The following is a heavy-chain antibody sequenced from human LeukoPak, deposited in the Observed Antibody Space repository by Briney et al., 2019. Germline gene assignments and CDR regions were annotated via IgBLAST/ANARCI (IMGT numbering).Heavy chain of an antibody. Sequence: PSETLSLTCTVSGGSISSGGYYWSWIRQHPGKGLEWIGYIYYSGSTYYNPSLKSRVTISVDTSKNQFSLKLSSVTAADTAVYYCARVRGRLWSPKYYFDYWGQGTLVTVSS. D-gene: IGHD5-18*01. J-gene: IGHJ4*02. V-gene: IGHV4-31*03. CDR1: GGSISSGGYY. CDR3: ARVRGRLWSPKYYFDY. CDR2: IYYSGST.